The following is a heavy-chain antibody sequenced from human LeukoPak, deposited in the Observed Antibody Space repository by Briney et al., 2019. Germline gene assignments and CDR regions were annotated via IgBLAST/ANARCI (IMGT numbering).Heavy chain of an antibody. CDR1: GFSFSRYA. J-gene: IGHJ4*02. V-gene: IGHV3-30-3*01. D-gene: IGHD3-3*01. CDR2: ISYDGSNK. CDR3: ASSPITIFGVVTTPY. Sequence: GGSLRLSCAASGFSFSRYAMHWVRQAPGKGLEGVAVISYDGSNKYYADSVKGRFTISRDNSKNTLYLQMNSLRAEDTAVYYCASSPITIFGVVTTPYWGQGTLVTVSS.